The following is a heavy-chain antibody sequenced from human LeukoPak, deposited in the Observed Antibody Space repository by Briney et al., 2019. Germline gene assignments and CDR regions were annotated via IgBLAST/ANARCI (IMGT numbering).Heavy chain of an antibody. D-gene: IGHD1-26*01. V-gene: IGHV1-69*13. CDR2: IIPLFGTP. CDR1: GGIFSSYA. J-gene: IGHJ4*02. CDR3: ATYRRLQGATLDY. Sequence: EASVKVSCKASGGIFSSYAISWVRQAPGQGLEWMGGIIPLFGTPNYAQKFQGRVTIIADESASTAYMELSSLRSEDTAVYYCATYRRLQGATLDYWGQGTLVTVSS.